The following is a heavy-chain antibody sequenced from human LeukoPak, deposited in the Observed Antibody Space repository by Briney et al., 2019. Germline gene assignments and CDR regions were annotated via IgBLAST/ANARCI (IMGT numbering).Heavy chain of an antibody. CDR2: INNDGSSA. J-gene: IGHJ5*02. CDR1: GFVFSGNW. Sequence: PGGSLRLSCGASGFVFSGNWMHWVRQAPGQGLEWVSRINNDGSSATYADFVKGRFTISRDNAKNTLYLQMNSLTVEDAAVYYCARGGAATFDPWGPGTLVTVSS. D-gene: IGHD4/OR15-4a*01. V-gene: IGHV3-74*03. CDR3: ARGGAATFDP.